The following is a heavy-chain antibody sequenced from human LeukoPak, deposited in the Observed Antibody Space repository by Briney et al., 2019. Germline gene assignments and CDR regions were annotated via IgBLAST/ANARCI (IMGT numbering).Heavy chain of an antibody. D-gene: IGHD2-2*02. V-gene: IGHV1-69*06. CDR2: IMPIFGTA. Sequence: SVKVSCKASGGTLSSYAISWVRQAPGQGLEWMGGIMPIFGTANYAQKFQGRVTITADKSTSTAYMELSSLRSEDTAVYYCARGPRYIVVVPAAIQDYYYGMDVWGKGTTVTVSS. CDR1: GGTLSSYA. J-gene: IGHJ6*04. CDR3: ARGPRYIVVVPAAIQDYYYGMDV.